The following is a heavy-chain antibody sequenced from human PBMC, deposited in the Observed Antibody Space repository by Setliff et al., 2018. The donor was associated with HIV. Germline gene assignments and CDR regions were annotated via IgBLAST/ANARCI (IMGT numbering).Heavy chain of an antibody. CDR2: IYPDDSGA. J-gene: IGHJ4*02. D-gene: IGHD3-10*01. CDR3: ARNHLNYASGNTKTSGAYYFDS. Sequence: GASLKPSCKGSGYSFSTYWIAWVRQMPGRGLEVMGLIYPDDSGARYNPSFQGQVTISADKSISTAYLQWSSLKASDSAIFYCARNHLNYASGNTKTSGAYYFDSWGQGTLVTVSS. V-gene: IGHV5-51*01. CDR1: GYSFSTYW.